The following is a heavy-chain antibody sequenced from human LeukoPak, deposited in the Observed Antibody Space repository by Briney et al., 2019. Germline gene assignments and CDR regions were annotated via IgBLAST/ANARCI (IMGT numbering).Heavy chain of an antibody. CDR2: ISGDGKST. D-gene: IGHD1-26*01. V-gene: IGHV3-43*02. J-gene: IGHJ5*02. CDR3: AKGVRSVTYYNCFDP. CDR1: GFTLDDYA. Sequence: GGSLRLSCVTSGFTLDDYALHWVRQAPGKGLEWISLISGDGKSTYYADSVKGRFTISRDNSKNSLYLQMSSLRAEDTALYYCAKGVRSVTYYNCFDPWGREPWSPSPQ.